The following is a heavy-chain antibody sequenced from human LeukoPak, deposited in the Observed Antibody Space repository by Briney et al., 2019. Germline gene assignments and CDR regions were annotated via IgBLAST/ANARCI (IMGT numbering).Heavy chain of an antibody. CDR1: GYTFTGYY. J-gene: IGHJ4*02. V-gene: IGHV1-69*13. CDR3: ARGPDFWSGYPKYYFDY. D-gene: IGHD3-3*01. CDR2: IIPIFGTA. Sequence: GASVKVSCKASGYTFTGYYMHWVRQASGQGLEWMGGIIPIFGTANYAQKFQGRVTITADESTSTAYMELSSLRSEDTAVYYCARGPDFWSGYPKYYFDYWGQGTLVTVSS.